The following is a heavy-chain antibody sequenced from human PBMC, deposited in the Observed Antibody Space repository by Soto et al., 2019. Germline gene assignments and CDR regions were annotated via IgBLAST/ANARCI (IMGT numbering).Heavy chain of an antibody. CDR3: GRGGLAVAGRVYWFAP. Sequence: ASVKVSCEASGYTFTSYGISWVRQAPGQGLEWMGWISAYNGNTNYAQKLQGRVTMTTDTSTSTAYMELRSLRSDDTAAYYCGRGGLAVAGRVYWFAPWGQGTLVTVSS. V-gene: IGHV1-18*01. CDR2: ISAYNGNT. J-gene: IGHJ5*02. D-gene: IGHD6-19*01. CDR1: GYTFTSYG.